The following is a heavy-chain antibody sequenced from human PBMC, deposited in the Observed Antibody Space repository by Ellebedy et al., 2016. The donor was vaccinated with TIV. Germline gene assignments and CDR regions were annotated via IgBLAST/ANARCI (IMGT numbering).Heavy chain of an antibody. Sequence: PGGSLRLSCGASGFIFKNCDMNWVRQAPGKGLEWVSGIRYNGGSTYYADAVKGRFTISRDNSKNTLSLQMNSLRAEDTAVYYCAKVNWDDVGYWGQGTLVTVSS. CDR1: GFIFKNCD. CDR3: AKVNWDDVGY. D-gene: IGHD1-1*01. CDR2: IRYNGGST. J-gene: IGHJ4*02. V-gene: IGHV3-23*01.